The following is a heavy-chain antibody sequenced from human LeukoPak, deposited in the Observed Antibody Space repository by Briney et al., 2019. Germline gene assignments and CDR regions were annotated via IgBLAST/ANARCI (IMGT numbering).Heavy chain of an antibody. V-gene: IGHV4-59*12. J-gene: IGHJ5*02. Sequence: SSETLSLTCTVSGGSISSYYWSWIRQPPGKGLEWIAYIYYSGSTNYNPSLKSRVTISVDTSKNQFSLKLSSVTAADTAVYYCARENYGDSTVDWFDPWGQGTLVTVSS. CDR3: ARENYGDSTVDWFDP. CDR2: IYYSGST. CDR1: GGSISSYY. D-gene: IGHD4-17*01.